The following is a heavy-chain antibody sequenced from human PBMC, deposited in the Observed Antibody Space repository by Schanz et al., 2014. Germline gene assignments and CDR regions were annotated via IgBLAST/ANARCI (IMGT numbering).Heavy chain of an antibody. CDR2: INPNSGTT. CDR3: AREGTIIRGLTGWFDP. Sequence: QVQLVQSGAEMKKPGASVKVSCKASGYTFTGYYMHWVRQAPGQGLEWMGWINPNSGTTNYAQKFQGWVTMTRDTSISTAYMELGSLRFDDTAVYYCAREGTIIRGLTGWFDPWGQGTLVTVSS. D-gene: IGHD3-10*01. CDR1: GYTFTGYY. J-gene: IGHJ5*02. V-gene: IGHV1-2*04.